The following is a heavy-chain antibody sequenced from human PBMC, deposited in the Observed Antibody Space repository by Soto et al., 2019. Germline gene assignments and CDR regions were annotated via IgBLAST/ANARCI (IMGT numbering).Heavy chain of an antibody. CDR1: GFTFSSYS. Sequence: ILSCATSGFTFSSYSMHWFRQAPGKGLEWVAVTSSNEGTKFYADSVKGRFTISRDNSKNTLYLHMNSLRVEDTAVYYCAREVVTTQWYFDNWGQGILVTVSS. D-gene: IGHD1-1*01. J-gene: IGHJ4*02. CDR2: TSSNEGTK. V-gene: IGHV3-30-3*01. CDR3: AREVVTTQWYFDN.